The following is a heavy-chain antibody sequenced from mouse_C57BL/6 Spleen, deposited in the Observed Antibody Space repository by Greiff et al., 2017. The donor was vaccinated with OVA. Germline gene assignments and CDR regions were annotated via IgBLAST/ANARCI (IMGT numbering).Heavy chain of an antibody. CDR3: AREGGWFPYYYAMDY. Sequence: QVQLQQPGTELVKPGASVKLSCKASGYTFTSYWMHWVKQRPGQGLEWIGNINPSNGGTTYNEKFKSKATLTVDKSSSTAYMQLSSLTSEDSAVYYCAREGGWFPYYYAMDYWGQGTSVTVSS. CDR2: INPSNGGT. V-gene: IGHV1-53*01. J-gene: IGHJ4*01. D-gene: IGHD2-3*01. CDR1: GYTFTSYW.